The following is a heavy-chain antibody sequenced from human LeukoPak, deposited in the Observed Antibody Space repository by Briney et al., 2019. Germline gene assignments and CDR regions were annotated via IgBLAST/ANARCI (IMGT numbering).Heavy chain of an antibody. J-gene: IGHJ6*03. Sequence: PGGSLRLSCAASGFTFSSFEMNWVRQAPGKGLEWVSYISMSGTTIYYADSVRGRFTISIDNAKNSLYLKMNSLRAEDTAVYYCAGNLVPTIRRADYYYYMDVWGKGTTVAISS. CDR1: GFTFSSFE. V-gene: IGHV3-48*03. D-gene: IGHD5-12*01. CDR2: ISMSGTTI. CDR3: AGNLVPTIRRADYYYYMDV.